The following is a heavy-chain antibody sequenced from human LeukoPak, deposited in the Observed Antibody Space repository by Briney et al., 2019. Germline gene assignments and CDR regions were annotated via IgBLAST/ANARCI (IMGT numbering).Heavy chain of an antibody. V-gene: IGHV3-7*03. Sequence: PGGSLRLSCAASGFTFSSYWMSWVRQAPGKGLEWVANIKQDGSEKYYVDSVKGRFTISRDNSKNTLYLQMNSLRAEDTAVYYCANIAPREVFDYWGQGTLVTVSS. J-gene: IGHJ4*02. D-gene: IGHD5-12*01. CDR2: IKQDGSEK. CDR1: GFTFSSYW. CDR3: ANIAPREVFDY.